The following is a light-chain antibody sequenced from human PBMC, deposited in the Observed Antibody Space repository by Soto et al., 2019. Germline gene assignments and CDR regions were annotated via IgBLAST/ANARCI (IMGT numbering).Light chain of an antibody. J-gene: IGLJ1*01. CDR3: QSYDSSMSFYV. V-gene: IGLV1-40*01. CDR2: GNS. CDR1: SSNIGAGYD. Sequence: QSVLTQPPSVSGAPGQRVTISCTGSSSNIGAGYDVHWYQQLPGTAPKLLIYGNSNRPSGVPDRFSGSKSGTSASLAITGLQPEDEADYYCQSYDSSMSFYVFGTGTKLTVL.